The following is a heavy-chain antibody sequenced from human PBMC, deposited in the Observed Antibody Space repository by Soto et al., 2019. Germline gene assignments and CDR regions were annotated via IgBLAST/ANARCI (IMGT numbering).Heavy chain of an antibody. V-gene: IGHV3-23*01. J-gene: IGHJ6*02. Sequence: VQLLASGGGLAQPGGSLRLSCAASGFTFSSYAMSWVRQGPGKGLEWVSAISGSGASTFYTDSVKGRFTVSRDNSKNTLYLQMNSLRAEDTAVYYCAKATIRFLDTYGMDVWGQGTTVAVSS. CDR1: GFTFSSYA. CDR3: AKATIRFLDTYGMDV. CDR2: ISGSGAST. D-gene: IGHD3-3*01.